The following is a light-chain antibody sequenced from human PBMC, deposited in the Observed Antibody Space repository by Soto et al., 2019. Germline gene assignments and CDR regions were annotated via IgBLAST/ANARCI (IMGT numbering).Light chain of an antibody. V-gene: IGKV3-11*01. CDR1: QSVSSY. CDR3: QQRSNRPIT. J-gene: IGKJ5*01. CDR2: DAS. Sequence: EIVLTQSPATLSLSPGERATLSCRASQSVSSYLAWYQQKPGQAPRLLIYDASNRATGIPARFSGSGSGTDFTLTISSLEPEAFAVYYCQQRSNRPITFGQGTPLEIK.